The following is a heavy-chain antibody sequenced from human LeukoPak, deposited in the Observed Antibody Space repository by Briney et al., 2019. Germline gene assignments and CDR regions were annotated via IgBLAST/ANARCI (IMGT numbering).Heavy chain of an antibody. V-gene: IGHV4-4*07. J-gene: IGHJ4*02. Sequence: SETLSLTCTVSGDSISNYYWSWIRQPAGKGLEWIGRIYTSGSTNYNPSLKSRVTMSVDTSKNQFSLKLSSVTAADTAVYYCARQIHGGDCQFDYWGQGTLVTVSS. CDR2: IYTSGST. CDR3: ARQIHGGDCQFDY. D-gene: IGHD2-21*02. CDR1: GDSISNYY.